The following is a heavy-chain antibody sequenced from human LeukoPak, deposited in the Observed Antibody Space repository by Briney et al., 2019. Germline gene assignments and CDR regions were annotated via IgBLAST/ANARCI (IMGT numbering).Heavy chain of an antibody. CDR1: GFIFNNAW. J-gene: IGHJ4*02. V-gene: IGHV3-21*01. Sequence: PGGSLRHSCAASGFIFNNAWMSWVRQAPGKGLEWVSSISFNSSYIYYADSVKGRFTISRDNAKNSLYLQMNSLRAEDTAVYYCASSFSSSNYWGQGTLVTVSS. D-gene: IGHD6-6*01. CDR3: ASSFSSSNY. CDR2: ISFNSSYI.